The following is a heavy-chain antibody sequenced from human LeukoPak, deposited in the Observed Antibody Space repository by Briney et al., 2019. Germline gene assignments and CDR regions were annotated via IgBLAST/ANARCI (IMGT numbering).Heavy chain of an antibody. Sequence: GRSLRLSCAASGFTFDDYAMHWVRHAPGKGLEWVSGISWNSGNIGYADSVKGRFTISRDNAKNSLYLQMNNLRAEDTALYYCAKVLDGYNDYFEYWGQGTLVTVSS. V-gene: IGHV3-9*01. CDR3: AKVLDGYNDYFEY. J-gene: IGHJ4*02. CDR1: GFTFDDYA. CDR2: ISWNSGNI. D-gene: IGHD5-24*01.